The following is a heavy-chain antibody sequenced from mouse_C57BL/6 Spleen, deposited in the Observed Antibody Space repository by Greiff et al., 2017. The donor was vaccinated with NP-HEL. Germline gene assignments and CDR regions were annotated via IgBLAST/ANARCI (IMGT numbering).Heavy chain of an antibody. V-gene: IGHV1-26*01. J-gene: IGHJ2*01. CDR1: GYTFTDYY. CDR2: INPNNGGT. CDR3: ANYYGSSYLYYFDY. Sequence: VQLQQSGPELVKPGASVKISCKASGYTFTDYYMTWVKQSHGKSLEWIGDINPNNGGTSYNQKFKGKATLTVDKSSSTAYMELRSLTSEDSAVYYCANYYGSSYLYYFDYWGQGTTLTVSS. D-gene: IGHD1-1*01.